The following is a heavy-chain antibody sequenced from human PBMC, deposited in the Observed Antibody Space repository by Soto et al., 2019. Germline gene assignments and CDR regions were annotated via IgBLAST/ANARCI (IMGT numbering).Heavy chain of an antibody. Sequence: GGSLRLSCAASGFTFSSYGMHWVRQAPGKGLEWVAVISYDGSNKYYADSVKGRFTISRDNSKNTLYLQMNSLRAEDTAVYCCAKSSVAPDYWGQGTLVTVSS. J-gene: IGHJ4*02. CDR1: GFTFSSYG. V-gene: IGHV3-30*18. CDR3: AKSSVAPDY. D-gene: IGHD5-12*01. CDR2: ISYDGSNK.